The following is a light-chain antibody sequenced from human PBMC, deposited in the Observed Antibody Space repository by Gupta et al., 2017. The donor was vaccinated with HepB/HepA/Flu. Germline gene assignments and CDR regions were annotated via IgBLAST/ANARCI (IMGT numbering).Light chain of an antibody. CDR1: NIGSKR. CDR3: QVWDSSPDHPHVV. J-gene: IGLJ2*01. CDR2: DDS. V-gene: IGLV3-21*03. Sequence: SYVRPQPSSASAAPGKTARTTCGGNNIGSKRMHWYQQKPGHAPVLVVCDDSSRPSGIPGRFSGSNTGNTSTLTISWVEAVDEADYYCQVWDSSPDHPHVVFGGVTKLTVL.